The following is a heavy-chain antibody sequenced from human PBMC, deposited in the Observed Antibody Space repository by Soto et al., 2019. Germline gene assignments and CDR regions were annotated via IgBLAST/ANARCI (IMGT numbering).Heavy chain of an antibody. D-gene: IGHD1-26*01. V-gene: IGHV1-69*08. J-gene: IGHJ4*02. CDR1: GGTFSSYT. CDR2: IIPILGIA. CDR3: ARDFGEVGATPFDY. Sequence: QVQLVQSGAEVKKPGSSVKVSCKASGGTFSSYTISWVRQAPGQGLEWMGRIIPILGIANYAQKFQGRVTISADKTTSTAYVELSSLRSEDTAVYYCARDFGEVGATPFDYWGQGTLVTVSS.